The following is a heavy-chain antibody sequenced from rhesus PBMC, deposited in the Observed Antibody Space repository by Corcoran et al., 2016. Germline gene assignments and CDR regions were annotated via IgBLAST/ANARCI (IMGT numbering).Heavy chain of an antibody. CDR2: INGNTGTT. D-gene: IGHD1-26*01. V-gene: IGHV4-80*01. J-gene: IGHJ4*01. CDR3: ARYISIRTLGIPL. Sequence: QVQLQESGPGLVRPSETLSLTCTVSGDSINNYWRTWIRQPPGEGLELIGEINGNTGTTNYNPSLRSRVTFSKDASRNQFSLKLTSVTAADTAVYYCARYISIRTLGIPLWGQGVLVTVSS. CDR1: GDSINNYW.